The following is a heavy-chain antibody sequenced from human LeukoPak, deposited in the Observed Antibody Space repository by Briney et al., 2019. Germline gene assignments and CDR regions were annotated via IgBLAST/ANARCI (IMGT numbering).Heavy chain of an antibody. V-gene: IGHV3-21*01. CDR1: GFTFSSYS. Sequence: PGGSLRLSCAASGFTFSSYSMNWVRQAPGEGLEWVSSISSSSSYIYYADSVKGRFTISRDNAKNSLCLQMNSLRAEDTAVYYCARVSRSTAHTKGTLDYWGQGTLVTVSS. J-gene: IGHJ4*02. D-gene: IGHD5/OR15-5a*01. CDR3: ARVSRSTAHTKGTLDY. CDR2: ISSSSSYI.